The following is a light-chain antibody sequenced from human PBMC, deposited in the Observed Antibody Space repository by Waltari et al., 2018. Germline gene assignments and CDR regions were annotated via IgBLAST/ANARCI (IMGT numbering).Light chain of an antibody. CDR2: AAS. CDR3: QQFDTFPLT. J-gene: IGKJ5*01. V-gene: IGKV1-12*01. Sequence: DIQMTQSPSSVSASCGDRVTITCRASQAISSWLAWYQQKTGKAPKLLIYAASSLQSGVPSRFSGSGFGTDFTLTISSLQPEDFATYFCQQFDTFPLTFGQGTRLEIK. CDR1: QAISSW.